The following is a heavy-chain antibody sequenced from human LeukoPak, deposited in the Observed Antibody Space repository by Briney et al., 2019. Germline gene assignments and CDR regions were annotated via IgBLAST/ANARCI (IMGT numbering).Heavy chain of an antibody. CDR2: ISYDGSNK. D-gene: IGHD3-3*01. V-gene: IGHV3-30-3*01. CDR3: ARVDFWSGYCVDY. Sequence: GGSLRLSCAASGFTFSAFAMHWVRQAPGKGLEWVALISYDGSNKYYADVKGRFTISRDNSKNTVHLQMNSLRAEDTAVYYCARVDFWSGYCVDYWGQGTLVTVSS. J-gene: IGHJ4*02. CDR1: GFTFSAFA.